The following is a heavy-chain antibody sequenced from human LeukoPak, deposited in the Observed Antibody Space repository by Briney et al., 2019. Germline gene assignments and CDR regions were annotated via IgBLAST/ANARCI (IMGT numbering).Heavy chain of an antibody. D-gene: IGHD3-10*01. CDR2: ISVSGSST. J-gene: IGHJ4*02. CDR3: AKKVTGSYNNPLDY. CDR1: GFTFSSYA. Sequence: PGGSLRLSCAASGFTFSSYAMSWVRQAPGKGLEWVSAISVSGSSTYYADSVKGRFTISRDNSKNTLYLQMNSLTAEDTAVYYCAKKVTGSYNNPLDYWGQGTLVTVSS. V-gene: IGHV3-23*01.